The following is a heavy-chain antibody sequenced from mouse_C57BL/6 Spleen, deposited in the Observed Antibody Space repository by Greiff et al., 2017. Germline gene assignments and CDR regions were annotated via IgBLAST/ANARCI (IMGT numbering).Heavy chain of an antibody. CDR2: IYPGDGDT. CDR1: GYAFSSYW. D-gene: IGHD2-4*01. V-gene: IGHV1-80*01. Sequence: VQLVESGAELVKPGASVKISCKASGYAFSSYWMNWVKQRPGKGLEWIGQIYPGDGDTNYNGKFKGKATLTADKSSSTAYMQLSSLTSEDSAVYFCARFDYISYFDYWGQGTTLTVSS. J-gene: IGHJ2*01. CDR3: ARFDYISYFDY.